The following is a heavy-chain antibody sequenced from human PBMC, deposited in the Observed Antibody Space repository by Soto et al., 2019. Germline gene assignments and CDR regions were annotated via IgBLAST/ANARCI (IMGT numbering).Heavy chain of an antibody. V-gene: IGHV3-74*02. CDR1: GFTFSNYW. CDR3: ARGDCVGGTCYSLAGSFYYYMDV. J-gene: IGHJ6*03. CDR2: INSDGSVS. D-gene: IGHD2-15*01. Sequence: EVQLVESGGGLVQPGGSLRLSCAASGFTFSNYWMYWVRQAPGKGLEWVSRINSDGSVSSYADSVKGRLTLSRDNVKNTLYLQMDSLRAEDTAVYYCARGDCVGGTCYSLAGSFYYYMDVWGKGTTVTVFS.